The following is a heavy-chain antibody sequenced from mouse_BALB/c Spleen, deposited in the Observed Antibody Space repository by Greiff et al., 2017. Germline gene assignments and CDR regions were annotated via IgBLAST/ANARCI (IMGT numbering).Heavy chain of an antibody. CDR1: GDSITSGY. J-gene: IGHJ4*01. V-gene: IGHV3-8*02. D-gene: IGHD1-1*01. CDR3: ARFYYYGSSYGGYAMDY. CDR2: ISYSGST. Sequence: VQLKESGPSLVKPSQTLSLTCSVTGDSITSGYWNWIRKFPGNKLEYMGYISYSGSTYYNPSLKSRISITRDTSKNQYYLQLNSVTTEDTATYYCARFYYYGSSYGGYAMDYWGQGTSVTVSS.